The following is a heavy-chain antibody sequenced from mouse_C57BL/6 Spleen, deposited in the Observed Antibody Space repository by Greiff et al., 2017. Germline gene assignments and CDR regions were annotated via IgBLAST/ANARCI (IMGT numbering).Heavy chain of an antibody. CDR1: GFNIKDDY. Sequence: VQLKESGAELVRPGASVKLSCTASGFNIKDDYMHWVKQRPEQGLEWIGWIDPENGDTEYASKFQGKATITADTSSNTAYLQLSSLTSEDTAVYYCTDNAMDYWGQGTSVTVSS. J-gene: IGHJ4*01. CDR3: TDNAMDY. V-gene: IGHV14-4*01. CDR2: IDPENGDT.